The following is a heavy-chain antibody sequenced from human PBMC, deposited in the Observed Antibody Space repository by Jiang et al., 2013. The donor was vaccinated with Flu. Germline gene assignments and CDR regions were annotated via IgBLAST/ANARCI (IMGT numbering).Heavy chain of an antibody. Sequence: GRSLRLSCAASGFTFSSYGMHWVRQAPGKGLEWVAVIWYDGSNKYYADSVKGRFTISRDNSKNTLYLQMNSLRAEDTAVYYCARGPLIIPKYCSGGSCNHYFDYWGQGTLVTVSS. CDR2: IWYDGSNK. D-gene: IGHD2-15*01. J-gene: IGHJ4*02. V-gene: IGHV3-33*01. CDR3: ARGPLIIPKYCSGGSCNHYFDY. CDR1: GFTFSSYG.